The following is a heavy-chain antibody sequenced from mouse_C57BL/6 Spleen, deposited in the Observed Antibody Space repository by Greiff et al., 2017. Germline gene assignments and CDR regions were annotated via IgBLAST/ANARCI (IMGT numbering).Heavy chain of an antibody. Sequence: VQLQQSGPELVKPGASVKISCKASGYSFTDYNMNWVKQRNGKSLEWIGVINPNYGTTSYNQKFKGKATLTVDQSSSTAYMQLNSLTSEDSAVYYCARRAYYSNYVGAMDYWGQGTSVTVSS. CDR1: GYSFTDYN. CDR2: INPNYGTT. CDR3: ARRAYYSNYVGAMDY. J-gene: IGHJ4*01. V-gene: IGHV1-39*01. D-gene: IGHD2-5*01.